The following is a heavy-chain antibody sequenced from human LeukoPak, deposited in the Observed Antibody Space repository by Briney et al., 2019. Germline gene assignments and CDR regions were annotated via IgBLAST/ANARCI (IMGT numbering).Heavy chain of an antibody. CDR1: GGSISSSSYY. CDR2: IYYSGST. J-gene: IGHJ5*02. V-gene: IGHV4-39*07. Sequence: PSETLSLTCTVSGGSISSSSYYWGWIRQPPGKGLEWIGSIYYSGSTYYNPSLKSRVTISVDTSKNQFSLKLSSVTAADTAVYYCAGEWLLYRYNWFDPWGQGTLVTVSS. CDR3: AGEWLLYRYNWFDP. D-gene: IGHD3-3*01.